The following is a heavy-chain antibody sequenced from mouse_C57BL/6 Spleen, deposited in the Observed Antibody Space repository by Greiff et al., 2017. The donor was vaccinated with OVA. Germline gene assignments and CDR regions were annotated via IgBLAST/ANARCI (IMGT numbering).Heavy chain of an antibody. CDR2: ILPGSGST. CDR1: GYTFPGYW. CDR3: ARMHYSNSAWFAY. Sequence: QVQLQQSGAELMKPGASVKLSCKATGYTFPGYWIEWVKQRPGHGLEWIGEILPGSGSTNYNEKFKGKATFTADTSSNTAYMQLSSLTTEDSSIDYWARMHYSNSAWFAYWGQGTLGTVSA. V-gene: IGHV1-9*01. J-gene: IGHJ3*01. D-gene: IGHD2-5*01.